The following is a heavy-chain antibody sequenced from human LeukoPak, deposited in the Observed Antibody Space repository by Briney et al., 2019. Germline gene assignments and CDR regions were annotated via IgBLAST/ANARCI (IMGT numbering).Heavy chain of an antibody. V-gene: IGHV3-23*01. CDR2: ISGSGDST. J-gene: IGHJ5*02. Sequence: GGSLRLSCAASGFTFSSYAMTWVRQAPGRALEWVSGISGSGDSTYYADSVKGRFTISRDNSKNTVYLQMNSLRAEDTAVYYCANWAGPFDPWGQGTLVTVSS. CDR1: GFTFSSYA. D-gene: IGHD1-14*01. CDR3: ANWAGPFDP.